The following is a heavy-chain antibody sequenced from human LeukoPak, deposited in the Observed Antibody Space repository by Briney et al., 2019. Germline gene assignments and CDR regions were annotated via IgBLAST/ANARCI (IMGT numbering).Heavy chain of an antibody. CDR1: GFTFSSYT. CDR2: ISYDGSNK. J-gene: IGHJ5*02. Sequence: GGSLRLSCAASGFTFSSYTVHWVRQSPGKGLEWVALISYDGSNKYYADSVKGRFTISRDNSKNTLYLQMNSLRAEDTAVYYCARDAGSDTSWYNWFDPWGQGTLVTISS. V-gene: IGHV3-30*04. CDR3: ARDAGSDTSWYNWFDP. D-gene: IGHD2-2*01.